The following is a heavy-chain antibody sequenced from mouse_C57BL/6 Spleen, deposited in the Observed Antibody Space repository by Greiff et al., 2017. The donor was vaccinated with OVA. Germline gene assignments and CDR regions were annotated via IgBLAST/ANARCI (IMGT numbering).Heavy chain of an antibody. V-gene: IGHV1-85*01. CDR3: ASPGFAY. J-gene: IGHJ3*01. CDR1: GYTFTSYD. Sequence: QVQLQQSGPELVKPGASVKLSCKASGYTFTSYDINWVKQRPGQGLEWIGWISPRDGSTKYNEQFKGKATVTVDTSSSTAYMDLHSLTSEDSAVYFCASPGFAYWGQGTLVTVSA. CDR2: ISPRDGST.